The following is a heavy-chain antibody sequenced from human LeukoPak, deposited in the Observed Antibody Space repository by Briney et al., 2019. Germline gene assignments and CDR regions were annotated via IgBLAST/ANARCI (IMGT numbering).Heavy chain of an antibody. CDR2: SGST. CDR3: ARGLNLED. Sequence: PSETLSLTCTVSGGSISSYYWSWIRQPAGKGLEWIGRSGSTNYNPSLKSRVTMPVDTSKNHFSLKLSSVTAADTAVYYCARGLNLEDWGQGTLVTVSS. J-gene: IGHJ4*02. V-gene: IGHV4-4*07. D-gene: IGHD1-1*01. CDR1: GGSISSYY.